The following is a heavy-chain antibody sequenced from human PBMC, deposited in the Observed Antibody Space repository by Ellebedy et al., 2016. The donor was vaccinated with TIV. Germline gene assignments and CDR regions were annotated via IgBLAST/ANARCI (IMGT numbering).Heavy chain of an antibody. CDR1: DGSFSGYN. V-gene: IGHV4-34*01. CDR2: IDQSGST. J-gene: IGHJ5*01. D-gene: IGHD6-13*01. CDR3: ARLISASSSAMRRSMRHFSWFDS. Sequence: MPSETLSLTCAVYDGSFSGYNWSWIRQSPGKGLEWIGEIDQSGSTNYNPSLESRVTISADTSKRQFSLKLNSVAAADAAVYYCARLISASSSAMRRSMRHFSWFDSWGQGTLVTVSS.